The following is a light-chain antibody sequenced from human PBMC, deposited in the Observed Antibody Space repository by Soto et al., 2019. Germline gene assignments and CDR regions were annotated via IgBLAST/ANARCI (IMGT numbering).Light chain of an antibody. J-gene: IGKJ1*01. Sequence: DIQMTQSPSTLPASVGDTVTITCRASQSINNWLAWYQQKSGKGPSLLIYKASNLESGVSSRFSGSGSGTEFTLTISSLQPDAIGTYYCQQNNRYPWTFGQGTKVDIK. CDR1: QSINNW. CDR3: QQNNRYPWT. V-gene: IGKV1-5*03. CDR2: KAS.